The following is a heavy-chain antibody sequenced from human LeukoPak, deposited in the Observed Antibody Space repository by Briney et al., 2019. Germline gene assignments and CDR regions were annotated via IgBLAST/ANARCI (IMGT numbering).Heavy chain of an antibody. CDR1: GGTFSSYA. J-gene: IGHJ4*02. CDR2: IIPILGIA. D-gene: IGHD3-22*01. CDR3: ASTDDSSGYYLDY. Sequence: SVKVSCKASGGTFSSYAISWVRQAPGQGLEWMGRIIPILGIANYAQKFQGRVTITADKSTSTAYMELSSLRSEDTAVYYCASTDDSSGYYLDYWGQGTLVTVSS. V-gene: IGHV1-69*04.